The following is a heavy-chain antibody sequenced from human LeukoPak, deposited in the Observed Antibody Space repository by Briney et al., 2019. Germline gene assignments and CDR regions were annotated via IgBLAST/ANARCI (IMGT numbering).Heavy chain of an antibody. CDR2: IYSGGST. D-gene: IGHD2-2*01. CDR3: ARVVVVRLDP. J-gene: IGHJ5*02. CDR1: GFNVSSNY. Sequence: QPGGSLRLSCAASGFNVSSNYMSGVRQAPGKGLEWVSVIYSGGSTYYADSVKGRFTISRDNSKNTLYLQMNSLRAEDTAVYYCARVVVVRLDPWGQGTLVTVSS. V-gene: IGHV3-66*02.